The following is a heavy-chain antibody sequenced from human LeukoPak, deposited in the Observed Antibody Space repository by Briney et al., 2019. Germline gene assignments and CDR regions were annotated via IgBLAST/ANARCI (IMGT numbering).Heavy chain of an antibody. CDR3: AKDGDRFYSSGWSEGPDY. Sequence: GGSLRLSCAASGFTFSSYGMHWVRQAPGKGLEWVAVISYDGSNKYYADSVKGRFTISRDNSKNTLYLQMNSLRAEDTAVYYCAKDGDRFYSSGWSEGPDYWGQGTLVTDPS. J-gene: IGHJ4*02. CDR2: ISYDGSNK. D-gene: IGHD6-19*01. V-gene: IGHV3-30*18. CDR1: GFTFSSYG.